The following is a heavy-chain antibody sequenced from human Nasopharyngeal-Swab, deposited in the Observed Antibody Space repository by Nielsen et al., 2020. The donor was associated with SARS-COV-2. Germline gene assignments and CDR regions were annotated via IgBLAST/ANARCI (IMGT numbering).Heavy chain of an antibody. J-gene: IGHJ6*03. V-gene: IGHV1-24*01. Sequence: WVRQAPGQGLEWMGGFDPEDGETIYAQKFQGRVTMTEDTSTDTAYMELSSLRSEDTAVYYCATIEISGKGAYYNYMDVWGKGTTVTVSS. CDR3: ATIEISGKGAYYNYMDV. CDR2: FDPEDGET. D-gene: IGHD3-10*01.